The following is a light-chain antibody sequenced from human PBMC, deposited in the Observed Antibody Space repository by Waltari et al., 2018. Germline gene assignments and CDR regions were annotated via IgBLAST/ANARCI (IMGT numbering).Light chain of an antibody. CDR1: NSNIGNNY. V-gene: IGLV1-51*01. J-gene: IGLJ2*01. CDR2: DNN. CDR3: ETWDNSLSAGV. Sequence: QSVLTPPPSVSAAPGQKVTVSCTGSNSNIGNNYISWYQQVPGKAPKLLIYDNNKRPSGIPDRFSGSKSGTSATLAITGLQTGDEADYYCETWDNSLSAGVFGGGTKLTVL.